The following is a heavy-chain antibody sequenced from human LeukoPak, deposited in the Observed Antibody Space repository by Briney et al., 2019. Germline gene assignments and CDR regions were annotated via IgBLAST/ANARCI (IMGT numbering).Heavy chain of an antibody. V-gene: IGHV3-53*01. CDR2: MYSFGNT. CDR3: ARGKPVTGTPDYYSYGMDV. CDR1: EFTVSSTY. Sequence: GGSLRLSCAVSEFTVSSTYMSWVRQAPGKGLEWVSLMYSFGNTYYADSMKGRFTISRDNSKNTLYLQMNSLRAEDTALYYCARGKPVTGTPDYYSYGMDVWGQGTMVTVSS. J-gene: IGHJ6*02. D-gene: IGHD1-20*01.